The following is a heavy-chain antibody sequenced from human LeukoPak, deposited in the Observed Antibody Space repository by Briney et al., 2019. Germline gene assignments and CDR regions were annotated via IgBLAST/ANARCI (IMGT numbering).Heavy chain of an antibody. D-gene: IGHD5-18*01. V-gene: IGHV3-21*06. Sequence: GGSLRLSCATSGFTFSTYGMHWVRQAPGKGLEWVSYISGSSTSIYHADSVKGRVTISRDNAKNSLYLQMNSLRAEDTAVYYCARDVGYRSWFDPWGQGTLVIVSS. CDR1: GFTFSTYG. J-gene: IGHJ5*02. CDR2: ISGSSTSI. CDR3: ARDVGYRSWFDP.